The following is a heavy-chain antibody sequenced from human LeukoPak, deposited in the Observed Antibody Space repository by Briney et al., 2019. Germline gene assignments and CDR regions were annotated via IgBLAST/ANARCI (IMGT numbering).Heavy chain of an antibody. V-gene: IGHV4-59*12. CDR1: GGSISSYY. CDR3: ARGPGHSFKY. D-gene: IGHD1-1*01. CDR2: IYYSGST. Sequence: SETLSLTCTVSGGSISSYYWSWIRQPPGKGLEWIGYIYYSGSTNYNPSLKSRVTVSVDISADMSTTRVSLNLKSVTAADMAIYYCARGPGHSFKYWGQGTRVTVSS. J-gene: IGHJ4*02.